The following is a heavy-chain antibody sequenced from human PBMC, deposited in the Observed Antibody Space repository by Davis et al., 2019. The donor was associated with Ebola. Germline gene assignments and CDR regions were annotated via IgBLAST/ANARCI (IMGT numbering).Heavy chain of an antibody. CDR3: ARAIGGRGGWFDP. D-gene: IGHD3-16*01. CDR1: GGSFSGYY. V-gene: IGHV4-34*01. Sequence: MPSETLSLTCAVYGGSFSGYYWSWIRQPPGKGLEWLGEINHSGSTNYNPSLKSRVTISVDTSKNQFSLKLSSVTAADTAVYYCARAIGGRGGWFDPWGQGTLVTVSS. CDR2: INHSGST. J-gene: IGHJ5*02.